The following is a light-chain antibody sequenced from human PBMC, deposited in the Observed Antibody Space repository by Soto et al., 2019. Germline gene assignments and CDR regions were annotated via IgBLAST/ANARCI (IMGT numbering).Light chain of an antibody. J-gene: IGLJ1*01. V-gene: IGLV2-14*01. CDR3: SSYTSSSTL. Sequence: LTQPASVSGSPGQSITISCTGTSSDVGSYNYVSWYQQHPGKAPKLMIYEVSDRPSGISSRFSGSKSGNTASLTISGLQTEDEADHYCSSYTSSSTLFGTGTKVTVL. CDR1: SSDVGSYNY. CDR2: EVS.